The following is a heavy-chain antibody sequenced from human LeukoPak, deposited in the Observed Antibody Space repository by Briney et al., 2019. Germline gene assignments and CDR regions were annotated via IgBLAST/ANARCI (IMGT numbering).Heavy chain of an antibody. CDR3: ARDRDSSGYNDY. D-gene: IGHD3-22*01. CDR2: ISSSSSYI. V-gene: IGHV3-21*01. CDR1: GFIFSGQS. J-gene: IGHJ4*02. Sequence: GGSLRLSCAASGFIFSGQSMNWFRQAPGKGLEWISFISSSSSYIYYADSLKGRFTISRDNAKNSLYLQMNSLRAEDTAVYYCARDRDSSGYNDYWGQGTLVTVSS.